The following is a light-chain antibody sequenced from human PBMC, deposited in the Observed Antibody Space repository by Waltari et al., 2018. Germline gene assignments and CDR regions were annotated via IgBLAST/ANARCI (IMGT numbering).Light chain of an antibody. Sequence: DIVMTQSPDSLAVSLGERATINCKSSQSVLYTSTNKNYLAWYQQKPGQPPKLLIYWASTRESGVPDRFSGSGSGTDFTLTISSLQAEDVAVYYCQQYNDWSTFGQGTKLEI. V-gene: IGKV4-1*01. J-gene: IGKJ2*01. CDR1: QSVLYTSTNKNY. CDR3: QQYNDWST. CDR2: WAS.